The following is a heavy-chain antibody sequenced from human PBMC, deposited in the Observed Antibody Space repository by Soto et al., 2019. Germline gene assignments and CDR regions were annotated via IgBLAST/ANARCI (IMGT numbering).Heavy chain of an antibody. V-gene: IGHV4-34*01. D-gene: IGHD6-6*01. CDR2: INHSGST. CDR3: ARERGIAARRGGYFQH. CDR1: GGSFSGYY. J-gene: IGHJ1*01. Sequence: PSETLSLTCAVYGGSFSGYYWSWIRQPPGKGLEWIGEINHSGSTNYNPSLKSRVTISVDTSMNQFSLKLSSVTAADTAVYYFARERGIAARRGGYFQHWGQGTLVTVSS.